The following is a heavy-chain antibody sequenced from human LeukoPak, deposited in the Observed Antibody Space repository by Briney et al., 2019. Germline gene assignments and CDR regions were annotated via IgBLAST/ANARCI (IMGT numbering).Heavy chain of an antibody. V-gene: IGHV1-18*01. CDR3: TRDHKYSGYDWGPGYYYMDV. CDR2: ISAYNGNT. Sequence: ASVKVSCKPSGHTFTSYGISWVRHAPGQGLEWMGWISAYNGNTNYAQKLQGRVTMTTDTSTGTAYIELWSLRSDDTAVYYCTRDHKYSGYDWGPGYYYMDVWGKGTTVTVPS. J-gene: IGHJ6*03. D-gene: IGHD5-12*01. CDR1: GHTFTSYG.